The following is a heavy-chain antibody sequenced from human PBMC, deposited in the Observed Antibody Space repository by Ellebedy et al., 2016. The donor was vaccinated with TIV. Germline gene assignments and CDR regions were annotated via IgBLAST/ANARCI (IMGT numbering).Heavy chain of an antibody. CDR1: GDSISSGGYS. CDR3: ARVRNYYDSSGYYRPYNWFDP. CDR2: IYHSGKT. D-gene: IGHD3-22*01. J-gene: IGHJ5*02. Sequence: SETLSLTXAVSGDSISSGGYSWSWIRQPPGKGLEWIGYIYHSGKTYYNPSLKSRVTISVDRPKNQFSVRLNSVTAADTAVYYCARVRNYYDSSGYYRPYNWFDPWGQGTLVTVSS. V-gene: IGHV4-30-2*01.